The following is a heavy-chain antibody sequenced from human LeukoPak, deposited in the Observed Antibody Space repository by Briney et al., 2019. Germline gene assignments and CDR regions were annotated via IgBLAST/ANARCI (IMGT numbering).Heavy chain of an antibody. D-gene: IGHD3-10*01. V-gene: IGHV4-59*08. CDR2: IYYSGST. CDR3: ARLSGVIGLDAFDI. J-gene: IGHJ3*02. CDR1: GGSISSYY. Sequence: PSETLSLTCTVSGGSISSYYWSWIRQPPGKGLEWIGYIYYSGSTSYNPSLKSRVTISVDTSKNQFSLKLSSVTAADTAVYYCARLSGVIGLDAFDIWGQGTMVTVSS.